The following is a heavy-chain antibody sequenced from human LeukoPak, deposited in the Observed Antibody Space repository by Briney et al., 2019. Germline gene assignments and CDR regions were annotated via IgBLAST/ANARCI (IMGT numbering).Heavy chain of an antibody. CDR1: GFTFSSYW. V-gene: IGHV3-7*02. D-gene: IGHD2/OR15-2a*01. CDR3: ASYLTSIPSGMDV. J-gene: IGHJ6*02. Sequence: GGSLRLSCAASGFTFSSYWMRWVRQAPGKGLEGGANRKQDGREKYYVDSLKGRFTISRDNAKNSLYLQMNSLTAEDTAVYYCASYLTSIPSGMDVWGQGTTVTVSS. CDR2: RKQDGREK.